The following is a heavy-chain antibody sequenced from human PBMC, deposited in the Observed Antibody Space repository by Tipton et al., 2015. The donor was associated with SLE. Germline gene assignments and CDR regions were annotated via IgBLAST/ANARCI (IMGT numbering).Heavy chain of an antibody. CDR3: AREADGYT. Sequence: QMQLVQPGVEVKKPGASVKVSCKASGYTFTNYGISRVRQAPGQGLEWMGWINPNSGDTDSAQKFQGRVTMTRDTSISTAYMELSRVTSDDTAVYYCAREADGYTWGQGTLVTVSS. CDR1: GYTFTNYG. CDR2: INPNSGDT. V-gene: IGHV1-2*02. D-gene: IGHD5-24*01. J-gene: IGHJ5*02.